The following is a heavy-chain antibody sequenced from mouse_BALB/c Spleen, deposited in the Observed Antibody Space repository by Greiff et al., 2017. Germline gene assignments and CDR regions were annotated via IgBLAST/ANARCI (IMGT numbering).Heavy chain of an antibody. J-gene: IGHJ4*01. D-gene: IGHD1-1*01. Sequence: VQLQQSGPELVKPGASVKISCKASGYSFTGYFMNWVMQSHGKSLEWIGRINPYNGDTFYNQKFKGKATLTVDKSSSTAHMELRSLASEDSAVFYCARSYYESYAMDYWGQGTSVTVSS. V-gene: IGHV1-20*02. CDR2: INPYNGDT. CDR1: GYSFTGYF. CDR3: ARSYYESYAMDY.